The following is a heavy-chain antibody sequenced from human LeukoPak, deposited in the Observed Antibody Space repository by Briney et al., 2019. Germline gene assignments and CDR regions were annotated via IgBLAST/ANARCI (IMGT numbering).Heavy chain of an antibody. Sequence: PSQTLSLTCTVSGGSISSGGYYWSWIRQHPGKGLEWIGYIYYSGSTYYNPSLKSRVTISVDTSKNQFSLKLSSVTAADTAVYYCARVPSSSSWYFYYGMDVWGQGTTVTVSS. CDR1: GGSISSGGYY. CDR3: ARVPSSSSWYFYYGMDV. J-gene: IGHJ6*02. V-gene: IGHV4-31*03. CDR2: IYYSGST. D-gene: IGHD6-13*01.